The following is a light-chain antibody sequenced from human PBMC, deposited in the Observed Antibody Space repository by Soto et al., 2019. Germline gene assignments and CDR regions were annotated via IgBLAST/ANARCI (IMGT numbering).Light chain of an antibody. CDR3: QQYNNWPLT. Sequence: VMPQSPATLSVSPWERVTLSCRASQRISNDFAWYQQKPGQAPRLLIYGASTRATGIPARFSGSGFGTEFTLTITSLQSEDFAVYYCQQYNNWPLTFGGGTKVDIK. CDR1: QRISND. V-gene: IGKV3-15*01. CDR2: GAS. J-gene: IGKJ4*01.